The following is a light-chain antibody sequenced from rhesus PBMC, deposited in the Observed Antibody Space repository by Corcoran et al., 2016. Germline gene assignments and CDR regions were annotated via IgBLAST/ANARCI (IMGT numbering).Light chain of an antibody. J-gene: IGKJ2*01. V-gene: IGKV1-25*01. CDR1: QDITNN. CDR3: QPGYDHPSS. CDR2: YAS. Sequence: DVQMTQSPSSLSASGGDTGTITRRASQDITNNLAWYQQKPGKVPNLLFYYASTLQSGVPSRFSGRGSGTDFTLTISRLQPEDFATYYCQPGYDHPSSFGQGTKVEIK.